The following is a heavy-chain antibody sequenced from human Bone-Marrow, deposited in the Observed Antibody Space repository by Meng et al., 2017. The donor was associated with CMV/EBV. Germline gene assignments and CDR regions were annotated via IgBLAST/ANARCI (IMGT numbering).Heavy chain of an antibody. V-gene: IGHV3-21*01. CDR3: ATDRSYCGGDCYSYDAFDI. Sequence: GESLKISCAASGFTFSSYSMNWVRQAPGKGLEWVSSISSSSSYIYYADSVKGRFTISRDNAKNSLYLQMNSLRAEDTAVYYCATDRSYCGGDCYSYDAFDIWGQGTRVTVAS. CDR2: ISSSSSYI. D-gene: IGHD2-21*01. CDR1: GFTFSSYS. J-gene: IGHJ3*02.